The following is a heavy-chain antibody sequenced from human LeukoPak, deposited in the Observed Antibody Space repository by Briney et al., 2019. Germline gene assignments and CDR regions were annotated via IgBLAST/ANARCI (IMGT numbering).Heavy chain of an antibody. D-gene: IGHD3-22*01. CDR2: ISSSSGYI. CDR3: ARATGHQLYDSSGYAAFDI. J-gene: IGHJ3*02. Sequence: GGSLRLSCAGSGFTFSSYTMNWVRQAPGKGQEWVSSISSSSGYIYYADSVKGRFTVSRDNANNSLYLQMNSLRAEDTAVYYYARATGHQLYDSSGYAAFDIWGQGTMVTVSS. V-gene: IGHV3-21*01. CDR1: GFTFSSYT.